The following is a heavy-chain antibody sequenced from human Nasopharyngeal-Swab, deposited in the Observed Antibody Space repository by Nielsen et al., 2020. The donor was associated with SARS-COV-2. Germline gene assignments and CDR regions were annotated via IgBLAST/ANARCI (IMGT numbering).Heavy chain of an antibody. V-gene: IGHV5-51*01. CDR1: GYSFTSYW. D-gene: IGHD3-10*01. CDR2: ISPGDSAT. Sequence: GESLKISCEASGYSFTSYWIGWVRQTPGKGLELMGIISPGDSATRYRPSFQGPVTISADNSISTAYLQWSSLKASDTAMYYCARHGLLWSGELLGDYRGQGTLVTVSS. J-gene: IGHJ4*02. CDR3: ARHGLLWSGELLGDY.